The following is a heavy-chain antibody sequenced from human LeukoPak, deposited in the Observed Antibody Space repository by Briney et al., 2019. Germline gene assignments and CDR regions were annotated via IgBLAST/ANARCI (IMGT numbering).Heavy chain of an antibody. D-gene: IGHD1-7*01. V-gene: IGHV1-2*02. CDR2: VNPNNGDT. CDR3: ARRFCTPGNCFPDY. Sequence: ASVNVSCMASGYTFSAYCVYWVRQVPAPGHGLEWMGWVNPNNGDTEYAEKFRGRVTMTRDTSSDTASMELSSLTYDDTGIYYCARRFCTPGNCFPDYWGQGTLVTVSS. J-gene: IGHJ1*01. CDR1: GYTFSAYC.